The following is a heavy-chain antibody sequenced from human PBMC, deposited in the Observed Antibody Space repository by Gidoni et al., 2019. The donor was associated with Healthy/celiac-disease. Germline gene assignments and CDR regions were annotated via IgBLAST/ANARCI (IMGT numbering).Heavy chain of an antibody. D-gene: IGHD3-3*01. CDR3: AKDRGGKTYYDFWSGYPPLYFDY. J-gene: IGHJ4*02. Sequence: EVQLLESGGGLVQPGGSLRLSCAASGFTFSSYAMSWVRQAPGKGLEWVSAISGSGGSTYYADSVKGRFTISRDNSKNTLYLQMNSLRAEDTAVYYCAKDRGGKTYYDFWSGYPPLYFDYWGQGTLVTVSS. CDR1: GFTFSSYA. CDR2: ISGSGGST. V-gene: IGHV3-23*01.